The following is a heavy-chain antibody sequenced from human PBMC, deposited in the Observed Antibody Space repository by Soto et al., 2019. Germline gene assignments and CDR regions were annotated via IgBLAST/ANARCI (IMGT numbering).Heavy chain of an antibody. CDR1: GGSITSSSHF. CDR2: IYFTGNT. D-gene: IGHD6-25*01. V-gene: IGHV4-39*01. CDR3: AGQTFTIAAASYGRSNWFDP. Sequence: SETLFLTCTASGGSITSSSHFWGWVRQPPGKGLEWIGTIYFTGNTYYTPSLKSRLTMSIDTSKNEFSLRRNSVTAADTAVYYCAGQTFTIAAASYGRSNWFDPWGPGTLVTVSS. J-gene: IGHJ5*02.